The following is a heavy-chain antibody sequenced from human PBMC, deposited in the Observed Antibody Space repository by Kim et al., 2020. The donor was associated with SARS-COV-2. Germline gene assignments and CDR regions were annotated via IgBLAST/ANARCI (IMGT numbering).Heavy chain of an antibody. J-gene: IGHJ4*02. V-gene: IGHV3-23*01. CDR2: ISRSDGGT. D-gene: IGHD1-7*01. Sequence: GGSLRLSCGASGFTFSNCAMSWVRQAPGKGLEWVSGISRSDGGTYYADSVNGRFTISRDNSKNILYLQMNDLRVEDTAIYYCAKDVVELLADYFDYWGQGTLVTVSP. CDR3: AKDVVELLADYFDY. CDR1: GFTFSNCA.